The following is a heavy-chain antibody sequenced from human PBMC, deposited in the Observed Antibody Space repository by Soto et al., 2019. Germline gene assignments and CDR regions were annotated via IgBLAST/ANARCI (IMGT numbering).Heavy chain of an antibody. V-gene: IGHV3-30-3*01. CDR2: ISYDGGNE. CDR3: ARDRHDSFGVMNNWLDP. CDR1: GFTFSTFT. D-gene: IGHD3-10*01. J-gene: IGHJ5*02. Sequence: QVQLVESGGGVVQPGRSLRLSCAASGFTFSTFTFHWVRQPPGKGLEWVALISYDGGNEYYADSVKGRFTISRDSSRNTVYLQMNSLTTDDTAVYYCARDRHDSFGVMNNWLDPWGQGTLVTISS.